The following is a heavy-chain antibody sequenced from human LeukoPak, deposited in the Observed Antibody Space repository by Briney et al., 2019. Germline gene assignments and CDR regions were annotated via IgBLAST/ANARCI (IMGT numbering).Heavy chain of an antibody. V-gene: IGHV3-11*04. D-gene: IGHD1-26*01. CDR2: ISSSASTI. Sequence: GGSLRLSCAASGFTFSDYYMSWIRQAPGKGLEWVSYISSSASTIYYADSVQGRFTISRDNAKNSLYLQMNSLRAEDTAVYYCARVSGSSLTHYFDYWGQGTLVTVSS. CDR1: GFTFSDYY. CDR3: ARVSGSSLTHYFDY. J-gene: IGHJ4*02.